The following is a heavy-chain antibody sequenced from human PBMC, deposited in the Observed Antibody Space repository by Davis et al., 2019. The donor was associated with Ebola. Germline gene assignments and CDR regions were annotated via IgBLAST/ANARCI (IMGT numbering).Heavy chain of an antibody. V-gene: IGHV3-74*01. CDR1: GFTFSNYW. CDR3: ARQGYCNSTSCNNWFDP. D-gene: IGHD2-2*01. CDR2: INSDGSST. Sequence: GESLKISCAASGFTFSNYWMHWVRQAPGKGLVWVSRINSDGSSTNYADSVKGRFTISRDNAKNTLYLQMNSLRAEDTAVYYCARQGYCNSTSCNNWFDPWGQGTLVTVSS. J-gene: IGHJ5*02.